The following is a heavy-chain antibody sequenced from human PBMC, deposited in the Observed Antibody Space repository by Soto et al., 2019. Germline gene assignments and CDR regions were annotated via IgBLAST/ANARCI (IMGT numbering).Heavy chain of an antibody. J-gene: IGHJ4*02. CDR2: ISAYKGNT. CDR3: ASRSGQLPYYFDY. Sequence: QVQLVQSGPEVTKPGASVKVSCKASGFTFTNYGISWVRQAPGQGLEWMGWISAYKGNTNYAQKFQGRVTMTTDTSTSTAYLELRSLRSDDMAVYFCASRSGQLPYYFDYWGQGTQVTVSS. D-gene: IGHD6-6*01. V-gene: IGHV1-18*03. CDR1: GFTFTNYG.